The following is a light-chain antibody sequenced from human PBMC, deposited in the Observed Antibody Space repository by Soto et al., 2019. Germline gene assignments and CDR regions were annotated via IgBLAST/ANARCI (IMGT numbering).Light chain of an antibody. CDR3: QQYGSSPWT. CDR2: GAS. V-gene: IGKV3-20*01. Sequence: EIVLTQSPGTVSLSPGERAALSCRASQSVSSSYLAWYQQKPGQAPRLLIYGASSRATGIPGRFSGSGSGTDFTLTISRLEPEDFAVYYCQQYGSSPWTFGQGTKVEFK. J-gene: IGKJ1*01. CDR1: QSVSSSY.